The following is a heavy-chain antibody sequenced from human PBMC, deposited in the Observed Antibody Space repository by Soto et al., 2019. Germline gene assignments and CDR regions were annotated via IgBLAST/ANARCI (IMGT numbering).Heavy chain of an antibody. CDR1: GFTFSKYP. V-gene: IGHV3-64*02. CDR3: ARGQIPYGLDV. Sequence: PGGSLRLSCTASGFTFSKYPMHWVRQAPGKGLEYVSAISGDGGTTFYADSVRGRFTMSRDNLKNTLYLQMRSLRVEDMAVYYCARGQIPYGLDVWGQGTTVTVSS. CDR2: ISGDGGTT. J-gene: IGHJ6*02.